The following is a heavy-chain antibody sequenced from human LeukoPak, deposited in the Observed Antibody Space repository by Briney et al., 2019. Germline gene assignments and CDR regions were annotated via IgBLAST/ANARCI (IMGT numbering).Heavy chain of an antibody. Sequence: GGSLGLSCAASGFTFSSYSMNWVRQAPGKGLEWVSSISSSSSYIYYADSVKGRFTISRDNAKNSLYLQMNSLRAEDTAVYYCARGHYYYYGSGSYYNDGDYWGQGTLVTVSS. CDR3: ARGHYYYYGSGSYYNDGDY. J-gene: IGHJ4*02. CDR2: ISSSSSYI. D-gene: IGHD3-10*01. V-gene: IGHV3-21*01. CDR1: GFTFSSYS.